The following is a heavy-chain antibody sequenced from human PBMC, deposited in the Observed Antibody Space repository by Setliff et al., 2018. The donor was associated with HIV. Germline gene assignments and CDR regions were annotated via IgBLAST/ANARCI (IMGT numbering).Heavy chain of an antibody. CDR1: GFTVSSNY. V-gene: IGHV3-66*02. D-gene: IGHD3-9*01. CDR3: ARGGRDILTGYYPAYYYFDY. CDR2: IYSGGST. J-gene: IGHJ4*02. Sequence: GGSLRLSCAASGFTVSSNYMSWVRQAPGKGLEWVSVIYSGGSTYYADSVKGRFTISRDNSKNTLYLQMNSLRAEDTAVYYCARGGRDILTGYYPAYYYFDYWGQGTLVTVSS.